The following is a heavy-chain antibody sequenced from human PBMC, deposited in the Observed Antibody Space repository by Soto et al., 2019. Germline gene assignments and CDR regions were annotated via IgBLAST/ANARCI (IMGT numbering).Heavy chain of an antibody. CDR3: ARAGIVVVVFRFDY. Sequence: GASVKVSCKASGYTFTSYAMHWVRQAPGQRLGLMAWINAGDGNTKYSQKCQGRVTITRDTSASTAYMDLSSLRSEDTAVYYCARAGIVVVVFRFDYWGQGTLVTVSS. J-gene: IGHJ4*02. CDR1: GYTFTSYA. D-gene: IGHD6-19*01. CDR2: INAGDGNT. V-gene: IGHV1-3*01.